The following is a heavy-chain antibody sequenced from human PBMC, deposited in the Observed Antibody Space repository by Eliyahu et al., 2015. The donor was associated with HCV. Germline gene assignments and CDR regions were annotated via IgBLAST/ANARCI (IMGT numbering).Heavy chain of an antibody. V-gene: IGHV4-39*01. D-gene: IGHD1-26*01. J-gene: IGHJ5*02. CDR2: IFYSGTS. CDR1: GDSISSRTHY. Sequence: QLQLQESGPGLVKPSEXLSLSCXVSGDSISSRTHYWTWIRQPPGKGLEYIGSIFYSGTSYYSPSLKSRVRLSIDRSKNQFSLIVTSVSATDTAVYYCARASGSYWWFDPWGQGTLVTVSS. CDR3: ARASGSYWWFDP.